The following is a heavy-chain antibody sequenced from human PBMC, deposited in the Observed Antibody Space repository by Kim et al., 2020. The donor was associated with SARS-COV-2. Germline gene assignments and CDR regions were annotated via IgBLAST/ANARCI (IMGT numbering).Heavy chain of an antibody. V-gene: IGHV4-59*08. J-gene: IGHJ4*02. D-gene: IGHD3-22*01. CDR3: ARHDHGVVVK. Sequence: SETLSLTCTVSGGSISSYYWSWIRQPPGKGLEWIGYIYYSGSTNYNPSLKSRVTISVDTSKNQFSLKLSSVTATDTAVYYCARHDHGVVVKWGQGTLVTVSS. CDR2: IYYSGST. CDR1: GGSISSYY.